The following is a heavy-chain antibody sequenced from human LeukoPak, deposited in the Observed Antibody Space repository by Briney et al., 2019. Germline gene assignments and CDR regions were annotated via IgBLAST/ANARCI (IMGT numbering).Heavy chain of an antibody. Sequence: GGSLGLSCAASGFTFSSYAMSWVRQAPGKGLEWVSAISGSGGSTYYADSLKGRFTISRDNSRNTLYLQMNSLRAEDTAVYYCAKDGMYSSSSSYYFDYWGRGTLVTVAS. V-gene: IGHV3-23*01. CDR2: ISGSGGST. CDR1: GFTFSSYA. J-gene: IGHJ4*02. D-gene: IGHD6-6*01. CDR3: AKDGMYSSSSSYYFDY.